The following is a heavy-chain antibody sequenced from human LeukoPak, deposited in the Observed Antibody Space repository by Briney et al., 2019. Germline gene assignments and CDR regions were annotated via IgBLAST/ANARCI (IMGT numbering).Heavy chain of an antibody. Sequence: PSETLSLTCAVYGGSVSGYYWSWLRQLPEKGLEWIGEISHRGRTHYTPSLQSRVTMSVDTSKNQFALNLNSVTAADTAVYYCARVPLRFLEPFDYWGQGILVTVSS. CDR3: ARVPLRFLEPFDY. V-gene: IGHV4-34*01. J-gene: IGHJ4*02. D-gene: IGHD3-3*01. CDR1: GGSVSGYY. CDR2: ISHRGRT.